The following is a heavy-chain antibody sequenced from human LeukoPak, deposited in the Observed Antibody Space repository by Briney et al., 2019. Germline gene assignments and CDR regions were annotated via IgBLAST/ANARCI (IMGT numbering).Heavy chain of an antibody. Sequence: ASVKVSCKASGYTFTGYYMHWVRQAPGQGLEWMGWINPNSGGTNYAQKFQGRVTMTRDTSISTAYMELSRLRSDDTAVYYCARDGDTIVGATLYDYWGQGTLVTVSS. J-gene: IGHJ4*02. V-gene: IGHV1-2*02. CDR3: ARDGDTIVGATLYDY. D-gene: IGHD1-26*01. CDR2: INPNSGGT. CDR1: GYTFTGYY.